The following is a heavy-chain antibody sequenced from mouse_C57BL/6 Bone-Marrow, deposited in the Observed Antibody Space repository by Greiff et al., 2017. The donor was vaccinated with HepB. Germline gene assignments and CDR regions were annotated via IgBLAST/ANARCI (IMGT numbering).Heavy chain of an antibody. D-gene: IGHD2-2*01. Sequence: EVKLVESGGGLVKPGGSLKLSCAASGFTFSSYTMSWVRQTPEKRLEWVATISGGGGNTYYPDSVKGRFTISRDNAKNTLYLQMSSLRSEDTALYYCARRGYGYDDYAMDYWGQGTSVTVSS. V-gene: IGHV5-9*01. J-gene: IGHJ4*01. CDR2: ISGGGGNT. CDR1: GFTFSSYT. CDR3: ARRGYGYDDYAMDY.